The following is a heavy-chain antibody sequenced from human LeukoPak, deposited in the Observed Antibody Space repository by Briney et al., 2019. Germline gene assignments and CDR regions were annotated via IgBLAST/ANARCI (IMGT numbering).Heavy chain of an antibody. Sequence: GRSLRLSCAASGFTFSSYAMHWVRQAPGKGLEWVAVISYDGSNKYYADSVKGRFTISRDNSKNTLYLQMNSLRAEDTAVYYCARVGSSWKPLGYWGQGTLVTVSS. J-gene: IGHJ4*02. D-gene: IGHD6-13*01. CDR1: GFTFSSYA. V-gene: IGHV3-30-3*01. CDR3: ARVGSSWKPLGY. CDR2: ISYDGSNK.